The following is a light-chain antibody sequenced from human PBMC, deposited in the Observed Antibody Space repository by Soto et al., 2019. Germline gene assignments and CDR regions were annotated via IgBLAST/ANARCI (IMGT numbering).Light chain of an antibody. CDR3: SSYTSSSTHWV. Sequence: QSALTQPASVSGSPGQSITISCTGNSSDVGGYNYVSWYQQHPGKAPKFMIYEVSNRPSGVSNRFSGSKSGNTASLTISGLQAEDEADYYCSSYTSSSTHWVFGGGTKLTVL. J-gene: IGLJ3*02. CDR1: SSDVGGYNY. CDR2: EVS. V-gene: IGLV2-14*01.